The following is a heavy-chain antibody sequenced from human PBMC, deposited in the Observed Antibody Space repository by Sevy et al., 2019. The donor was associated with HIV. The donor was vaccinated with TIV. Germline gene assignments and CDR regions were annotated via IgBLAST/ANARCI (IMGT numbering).Heavy chain of an antibody. CDR2: INPNSGGT. J-gene: IGHJ6*02. D-gene: IGHD2-8*01. V-gene: IGHV1-2*02. CDR1: GYTFTGYY. CDR3: AREDRYCTNGVCYTIPYYYYYGMDV. Sequence: ASEKVSCKASGYTFTGYYMHWVRQAPGQGLEWMGWINPNSGGTNYAQKFQGRVTMTRDTSISTAYMELSRLRSDDTAVYYCAREDRYCTNGVCYTIPYYYYYGMDVWGQGTTVTVSS.